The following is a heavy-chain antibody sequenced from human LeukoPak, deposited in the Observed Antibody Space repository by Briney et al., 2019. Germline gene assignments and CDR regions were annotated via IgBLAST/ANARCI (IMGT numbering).Heavy chain of an antibody. J-gene: IGHJ4*02. CDR2: INPNSGGT. V-gene: IGHV1-2*06. D-gene: IGHD1-26*01. CDR3: ARDVVSGSYLTFADY. Sequence: GASVKVSCKASGYTFTGYYMHWVRQAPGQGLEWMGRINPNSGGTNYAQKFQGRVTMTRDTSISTAYMELSRLRSDDTAVYYCARDVVSGSYLTFADYWGQGTQVTVSS. CDR1: GYTFTGYY.